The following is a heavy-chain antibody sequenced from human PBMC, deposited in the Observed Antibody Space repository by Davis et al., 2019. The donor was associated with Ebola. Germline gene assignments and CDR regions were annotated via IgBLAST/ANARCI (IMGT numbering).Heavy chain of an antibody. CDR2: INPRGNT. Sequence: SETLSLTCAVYGGSFSDYSWTWIRQPPGKGLQWIGEINPRGNTTYDASLRSRVTISLDTSQNQFSLKLSSVTAADTAVYYCARGRPYNWNYVLDYWGQGTLVTVSS. CDR3: ARGRPYNWNYVLDY. CDR1: GGSFSDYS. V-gene: IGHV4-34*01. J-gene: IGHJ4*02. D-gene: IGHD1-7*01.